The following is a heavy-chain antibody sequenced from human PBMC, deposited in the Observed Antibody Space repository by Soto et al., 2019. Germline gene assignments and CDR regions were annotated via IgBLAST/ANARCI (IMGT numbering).Heavy chain of an antibody. Sequence: SVKVSCKASGGTFSSYAISWVRQAPGQGLEWMGGIIPIFGTANYAQKFQGRVTITADESTSTAYMELSSLRSEDTAVYYCASRVSRMAAPPMYYFDYWGQGTLVTVSS. D-gene: IGHD6-13*01. CDR1: GGTFSSYA. CDR2: IIPIFGTA. J-gene: IGHJ4*02. V-gene: IGHV1-69*13. CDR3: ASRVSRMAAPPMYYFDY.